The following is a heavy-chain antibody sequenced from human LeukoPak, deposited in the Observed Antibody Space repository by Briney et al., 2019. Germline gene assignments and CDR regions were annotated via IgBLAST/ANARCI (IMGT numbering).Heavy chain of an antibody. Sequence: PGGSLRLSCAASGFTFSSYTMNWVRQAPGKGLEWVSSIAGRSGYISHADSVKGRFTISRDNAKKSLYLQMTSLTAEDTAVYYCARDRGAYCGGDCYLGFDYWGRGTLVTVSS. CDR2: IAGRSGYI. CDR1: GFTFSSYT. V-gene: IGHV3-21*01. D-gene: IGHD2-21*02. CDR3: ARDRGAYCGGDCYLGFDY. J-gene: IGHJ4*01.